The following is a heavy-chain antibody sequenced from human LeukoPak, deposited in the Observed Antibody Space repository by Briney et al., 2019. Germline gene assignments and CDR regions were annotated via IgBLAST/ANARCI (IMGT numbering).Heavy chain of an antibody. V-gene: IGHV3-21*01. CDR1: GFTFSSYS. Sequence: GGSLRLSCAASGFTFSSYSMNWVRQAPGKGLEWVSSISSSSSYIYYADSVKGRFTISRDNAKNSLYLQMNSLRAEDTAVYYCARDSLPTVDTAMVYYFDYWGQGTLVTVSS. J-gene: IGHJ4*02. D-gene: IGHD5-18*01. CDR2: ISSSSSYI. CDR3: ARDSLPTVDTAMVYYFDY.